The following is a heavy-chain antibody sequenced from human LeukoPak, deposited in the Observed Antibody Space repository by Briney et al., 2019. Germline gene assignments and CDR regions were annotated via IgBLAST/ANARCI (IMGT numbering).Heavy chain of an antibody. D-gene: IGHD3-10*01. Sequence: GGTERLPYDSSGFTFSSYSMIGVRNAPGKGQEPVSSISSNSRYIYYADSVKGRLTSSRDNAKNSLYLQMNSLRAEDTAVYYCARLDVWFGESQYYFDYWGQGTLVTVSS. J-gene: IGHJ4*02. CDR3: ARLDVWFGESQYYFDY. CDR1: GFTFSSYS. CDR2: ISSNSRYI. V-gene: IGHV3-21*01.